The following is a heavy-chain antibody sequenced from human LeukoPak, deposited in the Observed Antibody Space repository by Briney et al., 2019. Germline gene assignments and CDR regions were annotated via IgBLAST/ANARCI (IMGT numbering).Heavy chain of an antibody. Sequence: GGSLRLSCVVSGFTFSKYWMTWARQAPGKGLEWVANINPDGSEKFYVDSVRDRFTISRDNAKNSLYLQMNSLRVEDTAVYYCAVYARGVSALDYWGQGTLVIVSS. D-gene: IGHD5/OR15-5a*01. CDR1: GFTFSKYW. J-gene: IGHJ4*02. CDR3: AVYARGVSALDY. V-gene: IGHV3-7*05. CDR2: INPDGSEK.